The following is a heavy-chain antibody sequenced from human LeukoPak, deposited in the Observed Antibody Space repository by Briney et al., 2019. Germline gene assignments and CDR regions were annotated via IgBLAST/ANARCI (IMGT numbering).Heavy chain of an antibody. J-gene: IGHJ5*02. D-gene: IGHD6-13*01. CDR3: ARVPVRGRQLGWFDP. Sequence: PGGSLRLSCAASGFTFSSYAMHWVRQAPGKGLEWVAVISYDGSNKYYADSVKGRFTISRDNSKNTLYLQMNSLRAEDTAVYYCARVPVRGRQLGWFDPWGQGTLVTVSS. CDR2: ISYDGSNK. V-gene: IGHV3-30-3*01. CDR1: GFTFSSYA.